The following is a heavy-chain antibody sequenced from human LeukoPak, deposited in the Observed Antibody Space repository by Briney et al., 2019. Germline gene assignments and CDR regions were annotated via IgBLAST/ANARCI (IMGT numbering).Heavy chain of an antibody. J-gene: IGHJ6*03. CDR3: ARAIAAAGRRQDYYYMDV. CDR2: FIPIFGTA. Sequence: ASLKVSSKASGGTFSSYAISWVRQAPGQGLEWMGGFIPIFGTANYAQKFQGRVTITTDESTSTAYMELSRMRSEDTAVYYCARAIAAAGRRQDYYYMDVWGKGTTVTVSS. CDR1: GGTFSSYA. D-gene: IGHD6-13*01. V-gene: IGHV1-69*05.